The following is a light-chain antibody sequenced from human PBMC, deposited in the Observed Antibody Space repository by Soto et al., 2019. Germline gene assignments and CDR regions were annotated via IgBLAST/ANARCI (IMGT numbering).Light chain of an antibody. CDR3: CSYTTSNTLV. CDR1: SSDLGAYNS. J-gene: IGLJ1*01. V-gene: IGLV2-14*01. Sequence: QPVLTPPASVPGSPGQPITISCTGTSSDLGAYNSVSWYRQHPGKAPKVMIYDVTNRPSGVSSRFSGSKSGNTASLTISGLQADDEADYYCCSYTTSNTLVFGIGTKVTVL. CDR2: DVT.